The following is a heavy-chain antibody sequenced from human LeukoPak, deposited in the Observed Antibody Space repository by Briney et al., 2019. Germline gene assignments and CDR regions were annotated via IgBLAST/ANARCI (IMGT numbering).Heavy chain of an antibody. CDR1: GFALTTYS. CDR3: ARAALDWNYGGAFDI. Sequence: GGSLRLSCAASGFALTTYSMNWVRQAPGKGLEWVSPISSSSSYIYYADSLKGRFTISRDNAKNSLYLQMNSLRADDTAVYYCARAALDWNYGGAFDIWGQGTMVTVSS. D-gene: IGHD1-7*01. CDR2: ISSSSSYI. J-gene: IGHJ3*02. V-gene: IGHV3-21*01.